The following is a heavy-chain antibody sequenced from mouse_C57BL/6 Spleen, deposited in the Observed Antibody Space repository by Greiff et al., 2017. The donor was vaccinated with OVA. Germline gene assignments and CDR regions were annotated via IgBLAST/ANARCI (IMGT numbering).Heavy chain of an antibody. D-gene: IGHD2-2*01. Sequence: QVQLQQSGAELVKPGASVKISCKASGYAFSSYWMNWVKQRPGKGLEWIGQIYPGDGDTNYNGKFKGKATLTADKSSSTAYMQLSSLTSEDSAVYFCARLYYGSYYFDYWGQGTTLTVSS. CDR3: ARLYYGSYYFDY. CDR1: GYAFSSYW. J-gene: IGHJ2*01. CDR2: IYPGDGDT. V-gene: IGHV1-80*01.